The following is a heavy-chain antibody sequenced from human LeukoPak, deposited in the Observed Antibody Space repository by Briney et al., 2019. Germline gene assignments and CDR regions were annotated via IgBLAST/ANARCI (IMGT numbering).Heavy chain of an antibody. CDR2: IHSSGTAI. V-gene: IGHV3-48*03. CDR3: ARESPDWFDS. Sequence: GGSLRLSCAASGFTFSSYEMNWVRQAPGKGLEWVSYIHSSGTAIHYAGSVKGRFTISRDNAKNSVYLQMNSLRAEDTAVYYCARESPDWFDSWGQGTLVTVSS. CDR1: GFTFSSYE. J-gene: IGHJ5*01.